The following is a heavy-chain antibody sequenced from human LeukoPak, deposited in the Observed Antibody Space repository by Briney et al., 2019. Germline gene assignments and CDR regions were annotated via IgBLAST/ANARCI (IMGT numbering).Heavy chain of an antibody. V-gene: IGHV3-48*04. CDR2: ISSSSSTI. CDR1: GFTFTSYS. D-gene: IGHD6-13*01. CDR3: ARAHSSSWYYFDY. J-gene: IGHJ4*02. Sequence: GGSLRLSCAASGFTFTSYSMSWVRQAPGKGLEWVSYISSSSSTIYYADSVKGRFTISRDNAKNSLYLQMNSLRAEDTAVYYCARAHSSSWYYFDYWGQGTLVTVSS.